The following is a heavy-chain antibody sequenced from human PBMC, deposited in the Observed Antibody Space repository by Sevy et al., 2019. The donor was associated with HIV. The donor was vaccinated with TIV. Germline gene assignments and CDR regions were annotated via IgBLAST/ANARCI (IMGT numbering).Heavy chain of an antibody. CDR1: GFTFSSYA. CDR3: ALGGYYYDSSGYYTLDY. CDR2: ISGSGGST. V-gene: IGHV3-23*01. D-gene: IGHD3-22*01. J-gene: IGHJ4*02. Sequence: GGSLRLSCAASGFTFSSYAMNWVRQGPGKGLEWVSGISGSGGSTYHADSVKGRFTISKDISKNTLYLQMNSLRAEDTALYYCALGGYYYDSSGYYTLDYWGQRTRVTVSS.